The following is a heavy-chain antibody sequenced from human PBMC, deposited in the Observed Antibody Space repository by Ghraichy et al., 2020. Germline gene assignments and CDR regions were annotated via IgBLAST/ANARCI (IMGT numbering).Heavy chain of an antibody. CDR1: GGTFSSYA. CDR3: ARALFGVVINWFDP. Sequence: SVKVSCKASGGTFSSYAISWVRQAPGQGLEWMGGIIPIFGTANYAQKFQGRVTITADKSTSTAYMELSSLRSEDTAVYYCARALFGVVINWFDPWGQGTLVTVSS. J-gene: IGHJ5*02. V-gene: IGHV1-69*06. D-gene: IGHD3-3*01. CDR2: IIPIFGTA.